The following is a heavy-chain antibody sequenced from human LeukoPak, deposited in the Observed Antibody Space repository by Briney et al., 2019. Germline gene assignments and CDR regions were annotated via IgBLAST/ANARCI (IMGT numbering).Heavy chain of an antibody. Sequence: ASVKVSCKASGYTFTSYVMHWVRQVPGQRLEWMGWINVGNGNTKYSQKFQDRVIITRNTSASTAYLELSSLRSEDTAVYYCARARSDWSGNDYWGQGTLVTVSS. CDR1: GYTFTSYV. V-gene: IGHV1-3*01. J-gene: IGHJ4*02. CDR3: ARARSDWSGNDY. CDR2: INVGNGNT. D-gene: IGHD3-3*01.